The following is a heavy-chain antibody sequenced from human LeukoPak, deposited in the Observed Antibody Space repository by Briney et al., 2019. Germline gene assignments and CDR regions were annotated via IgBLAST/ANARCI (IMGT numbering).Heavy chain of an antibody. D-gene: IGHD3-16*01. V-gene: IGHV3-30*03. CDR2: ISYDGSNK. CDR1: GFTFSSYG. Sequence: GGSLRLSCAASGFTFSSYGMHWVRQAPGKGLEWVAVISYDGSNKYYADSVKGRFTISRDNSKNTLYLQMNSLRAEDTAVYYCAQGGADYYYYYGMAVWGQGTTVTVSS. CDR3: AQGGADYYYYYGMAV. J-gene: IGHJ6*02.